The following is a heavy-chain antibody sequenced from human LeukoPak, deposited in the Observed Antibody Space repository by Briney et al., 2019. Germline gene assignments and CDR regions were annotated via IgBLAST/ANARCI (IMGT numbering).Heavy chain of an antibody. J-gene: IGHJ1*01. D-gene: IGHD6-19*01. Sequence: GESLRLSCAASGFNFNSYMGWVRRAPEDGLEWVAIINRDETDIYYVDSVKGRFTISRDNAKSSLFLEMNNLRVEDTGVYYCARGDGRGRSDGATWGPGTLVTVSS. CDR2: INRDETDI. CDR1: GFNFNSY. CDR3: ARGDGRGRSDGAT. V-gene: IGHV3-7*01.